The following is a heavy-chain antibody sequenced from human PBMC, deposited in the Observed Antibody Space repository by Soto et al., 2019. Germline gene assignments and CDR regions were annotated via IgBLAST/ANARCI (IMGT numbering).Heavy chain of an antibody. CDR3: ARGGFSGSGSFIQGDY. J-gene: IGHJ4*02. CDR2: IKSDGSNI. D-gene: IGHD3-10*01. CDR1: GFTFSSYW. V-gene: IGHV3-74*01. Sequence: EVQLVESGGGLVQPGGSLRLSCAASGFTFSSYWMHWVRQAPGKGVVWVSRIKSDGSNINSADSVKGRFTISRDNAKNTLYLQMNSLRAEDTAIYYCARGGFSGSGSFIQGDYWGQGTLVTVSS.